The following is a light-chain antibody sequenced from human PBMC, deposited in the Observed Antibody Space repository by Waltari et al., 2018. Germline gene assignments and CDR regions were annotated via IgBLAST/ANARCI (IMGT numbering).Light chain of an antibody. Sequence: DIQMTQSPSSLSASVGDRVTITCRASQSVSSYLNWCQQKPGKAPKLLIYAASSLQSGVPSRFSGSGSGTDFTLTISSLQPKDFATYYCQQSYSTLWTFGQGTKVEIK. CDR2: AAS. J-gene: IGKJ1*01. CDR3: QQSYSTLWT. CDR1: QSVSSY. V-gene: IGKV1-39*01.